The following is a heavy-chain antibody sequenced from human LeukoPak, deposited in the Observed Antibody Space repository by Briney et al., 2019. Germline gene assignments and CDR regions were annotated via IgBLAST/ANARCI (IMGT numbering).Heavy chain of an antibody. CDR3: ARQEAADYDFWSGPDLNWFDP. V-gene: IGHV4-34*01. Sequence: SETLSLTCAVYGGSFSGYYWSWIRQPPGKGLEWIGEINHSGGTNYNPSLKSRVTISVDTSKNQFSLKLSSVTAADTAVYYCARQEAADYDFWSGPDLNWFDPWGQGTLVTVSS. D-gene: IGHD3-3*01. CDR2: INHSGGT. CDR1: GGSFSGYY. J-gene: IGHJ5*02.